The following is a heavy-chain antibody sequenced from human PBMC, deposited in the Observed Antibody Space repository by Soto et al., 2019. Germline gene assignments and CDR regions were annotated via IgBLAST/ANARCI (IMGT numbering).Heavy chain of an antibody. D-gene: IGHD1-26*01. Sequence: PGGSLRLSCAASGFTFSDYYMSWIRQAPEKGLEWVSYISGGSSYTNYADSVKGRFTISRDNAKNSLYLQMNSLRAEDTAVYYCARGIKVGETGHYFDYWGQGTQVTVSS. J-gene: IGHJ4*02. CDR1: GFTFSDYY. V-gene: IGHV3-11*06. CDR3: ARGIKVGETGHYFDY. CDR2: ISGGSSYT.